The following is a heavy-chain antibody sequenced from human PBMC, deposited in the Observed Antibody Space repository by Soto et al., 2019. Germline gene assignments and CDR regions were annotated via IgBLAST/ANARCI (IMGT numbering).Heavy chain of an antibody. J-gene: IGHJ4*02. Sequence: ASVKVSCKVSGYTLTELSMHWVRQAPGKGLEWMGGFDPEDGETIYAQKFQGRVTMTEDTSTDTAYMELSSLRSEDTAVYYCATTPYDYIWGSYRYTDFVWDYWGQGTLVTVSS. CDR2: FDPEDGET. CDR1: GYTLTELS. D-gene: IGHD3-16*02. CDR3: ATTPYDYIWGSYRYTDFVWDY. V-gene: IGHV1-24*01.